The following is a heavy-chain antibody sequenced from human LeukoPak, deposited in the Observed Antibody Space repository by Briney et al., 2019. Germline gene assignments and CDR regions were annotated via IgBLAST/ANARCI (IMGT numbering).Heavy chain of an antibody. J-gene: IGHJ5*02. V-gene: IGHV4-31*03. CDR2: IYFSGST. CDR1: GGSLSRGGNY. CDR3: AREGGDPRWLDP. Sequence: SQTLSLTCTVSGGSLSRGGNYWIWIRQHPGKGLEWIGNIYFSGSTYYNPSLQSRVSISVDTSQNQFSLNLTSVTAADTAVYSCAREGGDPRWLDPWGQGTLVTVSS. D-gene: IGHD6-25*01.